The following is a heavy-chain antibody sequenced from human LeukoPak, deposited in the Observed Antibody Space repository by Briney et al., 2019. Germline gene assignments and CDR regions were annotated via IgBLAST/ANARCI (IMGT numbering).Heavy chain of an antibody. Sequence: PGGSLRLSCAASGFTVSSNYMSWVRQAPGKGLEWVSVIYSGGRTFYADSVKGRFTLSRDNSKNTLYLQMNSLRAEDTAVYYCARVPYYDFWSGDYYYYYMDVWGKGTTVTVSS. CDR3: ARVPYYDFWSGDYYYYYMDV. CDR2: IYSGGRT. J-gene: IGHJ6*03. D-gene: IGHD3-3*01. V-gene: IGHV3-53*01. CDR1: GFTVSSNY.